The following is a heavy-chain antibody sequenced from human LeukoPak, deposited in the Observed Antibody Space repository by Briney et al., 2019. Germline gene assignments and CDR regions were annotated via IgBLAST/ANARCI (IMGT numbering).Heavy chain of an antibody. D-gene: IGHD2-15*01. Sequence: LPGGSLRLSCAASGFTFNSHGMHWVRQAPGKGLEWVAVISDDGNNEKYADSVKGRFTVSRDNSRNTLYLQMNSLRGEDTAVYYCAKGCAGGGSCYILDNWGQETLVTVSA. V-gene: IGHV3-30*18. CDR3: AKGCAGGGSCYILDN. J-gene: IGHJ4*02. CDR2: ISDDGNNE. CDR1: GFTFNSHG.